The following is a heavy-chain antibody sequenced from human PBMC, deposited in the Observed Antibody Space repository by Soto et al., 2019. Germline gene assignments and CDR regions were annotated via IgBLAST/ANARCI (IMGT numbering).Heavy chain of an antibody. V-gene: IGHV4-34*01. CDR2: ISQSGNT. J-gene: IGHJ4*02. Sequence: SETLSLTCSIYSGSFSGYYWSWIRQPPGKGLEWIGEISQSGNTNYSPSLKGRVSISIDTSKKQFSLNLASVSAADTAVYYCARAPKVSGSSQTRPDFWGQGTLVTVSS. CDR1: SGSFSGYY. CDR3: ARAPKVSGSSQTRPDF. D-gene: IGHD6-6*01.